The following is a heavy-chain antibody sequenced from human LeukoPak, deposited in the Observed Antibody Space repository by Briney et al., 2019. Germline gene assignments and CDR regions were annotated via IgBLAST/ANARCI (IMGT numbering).Heavy chain of an antibody. D-gene: IGHD6-13*01. V-gene: IGHV3-48*03. CDR1: GFIFSSFE. Sequence: GGSLRLSCAASGFIFSSFEMNWVRQAPGKGLEWVSYITSSGSARYYADSVKGRFTISRDNAKNSLYLQMNCLRAEDTAVYYCARGGCAAAGCGMDVWGQGTTVTVSS. CDR3: ARGGCAAAGCGMDV. CDR2: ITSSGSAR. J-gene: IGHJ6*02.